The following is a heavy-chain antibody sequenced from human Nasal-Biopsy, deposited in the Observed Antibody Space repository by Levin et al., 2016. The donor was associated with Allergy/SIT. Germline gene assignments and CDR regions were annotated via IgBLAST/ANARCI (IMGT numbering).Heavy chain of an antibody. CDR1: GFTFSSYA. CDR2: ISGSGGST. J-gene: IGHJ4*02. V-gene: IGHV3-23*01. D-gene: IGHD4-17*01. Sequence: GESLKISCAASGFTFSSYAMSWVRQAPGKGLEWASRISGSGGSTYYADSVKGRFTISRDNSKNTLYLQMNSLRPEDTAVYYCAKETVTTSTVDYWGQGTLVTVSS. CDR3: AKETVTTSTVDY.